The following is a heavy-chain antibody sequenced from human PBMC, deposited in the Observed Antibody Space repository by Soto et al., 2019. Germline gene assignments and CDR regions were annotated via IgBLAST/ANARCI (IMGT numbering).Heavy chain of an antibody. CDR3: ASSSPLGGNDAFDI. CDR1: GRSISSGGYY. V-gene: IGHV4-31*03. Sequence: PXETLSLACTVSGRSISSGGYYWSWIRQHPGKGLEWIGYIYYSGSTYYNPSLKSRVTISVDTSKNQFSLKLSSVTAADTAVYYCASSSPLGGNDAFDIWGQGTMVTVSS. CDR2: IYYSGST. D-gene: IGHD2-15*01. J-gene: IGHJ3*02.